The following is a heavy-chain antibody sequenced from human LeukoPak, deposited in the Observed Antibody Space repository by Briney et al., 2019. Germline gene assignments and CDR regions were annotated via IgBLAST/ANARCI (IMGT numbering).Heavy chain of an antibody. CDR2: INPNSGGT. D-gene: IGHD3-10*01. J-gene: IGHJ4*02. CDR3: ARDKYYGSGSYVSY. Sequence: ASVKVSCKASGYTFTGYYMHWVRQAPGQGLEWMGWINPNSGGTNYAQKFQGRVTMTRDTSISTAYMELSRLRSDDTAVYYCARDKYYGSGSYVSYWGQGTLVTVSS. V-gene: IGHV1-2*02. CDR1: GYTFTGYY.